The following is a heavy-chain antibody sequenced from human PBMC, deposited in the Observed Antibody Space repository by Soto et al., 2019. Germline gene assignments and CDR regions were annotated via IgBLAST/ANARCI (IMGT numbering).Heavy chain of an antibody. J-gene: IGHJ5*02. CDR2: IYPGDSDT. Sequence: GESLKISCKGSGCSVTSYWIGWVRQMPGKGLEWMGIIYPGDSDTRYSPSFQGQVTISADKSISTAYLQWSSLKASDTAMYYCARHLASSKPHPMWYAPWGQGTLVTGSA. D-gene: IGHD6-13*01. CDR1: GCSVTSYW. V-gene: IGHV5-51*01. CDR3: ARHLASSKPHPMWYAP.